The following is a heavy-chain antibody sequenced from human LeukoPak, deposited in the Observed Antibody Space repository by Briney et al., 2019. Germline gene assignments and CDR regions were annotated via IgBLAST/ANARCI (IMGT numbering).Heavy chain of an antibody. CDR2: ISYDGSNK. D-gene: IGHD5-12*01. V-gene: IGHV3-30-3*01. J-gene: IGHJ6*02. CDR3: ARDGSEVATISYYYGMDV. Sequence: PGGSLRLSCAASGLTFSSYAMHWVRQAPGKGLEWVAVISYDGSNKYHADSVKGRFTISRDNSKNTLYLQMNSLRAEDTAVYYCARDGSEVATISYYYGMDVWGQGTTVTVSS. CDR1: GLTFSSYA.